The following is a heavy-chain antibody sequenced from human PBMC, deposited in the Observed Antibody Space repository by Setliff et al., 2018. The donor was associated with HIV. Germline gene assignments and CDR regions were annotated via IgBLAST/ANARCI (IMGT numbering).Heavy chain of an antibody. Sequence: ASVKVSCKASHYPFTNYAITWVRQAPGQRPEWMGWISAYDGDTKYAQKFHNRLSMTADTSTTTAYMDLRGPTSDATGVSYCARVGLSTVPFPTVYWGQGTLVTVSS. CDR2: ISAYDGDT. D-gene: IGHD4-4*01. J-gene: IGHJ4*02. CDR1: HYPFTNYA. V-gene: IGHV1-18*01. CDR3: ARVGLSTVPFPTVY.